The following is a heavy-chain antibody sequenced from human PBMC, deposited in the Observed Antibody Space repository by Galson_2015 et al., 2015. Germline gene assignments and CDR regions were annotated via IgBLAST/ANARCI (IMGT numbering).Heavy chain of an antibody. CDR3: AKDTIWFGDVLSWYFEL. V-gene: IGHV3-23*01. Sequence: SLRLSCAASGFTFSSYAMSWVRQAPGKGLEWVSAISGSGGSTYYADSVKGRFTISRDNSKNTLYLQMNSLRAEGTAVYYCAKDTIWFGDVLSWYFELWGRGTLVTVSS. CDR2: ISGSGGST. D-gene: IGHD3-10*01. CDR1: GFTFSSYA. J-gene: IGHJ2*01.